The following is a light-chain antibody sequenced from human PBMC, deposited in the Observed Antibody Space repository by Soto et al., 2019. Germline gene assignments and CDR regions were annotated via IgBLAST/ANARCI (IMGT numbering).Light chain of an antibody. V-gene: IGLV2-14*01. J-gene: IGLJ3*02. Sequence: QSALTQPASVSGSPGQSITISCTGSSSDVGAYNFVSWYQHHPGRAPKLILYEVTTRPSGVSSRFSGSKSGNTASLTISGLQAEDEADYYCSSYTSSSTLWVFGGGTQLTVL. CDR2: EVT. CDR1: SSDVGAYNF. CDR3: SSYTSSSTLWV.